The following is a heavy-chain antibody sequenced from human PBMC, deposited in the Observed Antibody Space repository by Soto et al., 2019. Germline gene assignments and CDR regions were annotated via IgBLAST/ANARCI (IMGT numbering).Heavy chain of an antibody. Sequence: QVQLVQSGAEVKQPGSAVKVSCKASGGTFTKYAMNWVRQAPGKGPGWMGGFIPIFDTPRYAQRFQGRVTITVDESTNTAYMDLSSLTFEDTAMYYCARSIGSGGVVGGFDYWGQGTLVTVSS. J-gene: IGHJ4*02. V-gene: IGHV1-69*01. CDR2: FIPIFDTP. CDR3: ARSIGSGGVVGGFDY. CDR1: GGTFTKYA. D-gene: IGHD3-16*02.